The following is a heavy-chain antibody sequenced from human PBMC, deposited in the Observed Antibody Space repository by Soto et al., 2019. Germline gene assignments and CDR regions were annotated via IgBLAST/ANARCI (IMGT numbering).Heavy chain of an antibody. CDR1: GASINSGGYY. Sequence: SGTLSPTCTASGASINSGGYYWSWIRHHPGKGLEWIGYIHNSGSTGYNPSLRSRLTISLDTSKNQFSLKLTSVTAADTAVYYCASAGSSGYYLKTWGQGTLVTVSS. V-gene: IGHV4-31*03. CDR2: IHNSGST. J-gene: IGHJ4*02. CDR3: ASAGSSGYYLKT. D-gene: IGHD3-22*01.